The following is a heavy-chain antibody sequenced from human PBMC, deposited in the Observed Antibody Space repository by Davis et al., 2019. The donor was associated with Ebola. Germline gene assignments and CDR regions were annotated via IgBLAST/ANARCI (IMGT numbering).Heavy chain of an antibody. CDR3: ARGITMVRGVTPFDY. D-gene: IGHD3-10*01. V-gene: IGHV1-18*01. CDR1: GYTFTSYG. J-gene: IGHJ4*02. Sequence: AASVKVSCKASGYTFTSYGISWVRQAPGQGLEWMGWISAYNGNTNYAQKLQGRVTMTTDTSTSTAYMELRSLRSDDTAVYYCARGITMVRGVTPFDYRGQGTLVTVSS. CDR2: ISAYNGNT.